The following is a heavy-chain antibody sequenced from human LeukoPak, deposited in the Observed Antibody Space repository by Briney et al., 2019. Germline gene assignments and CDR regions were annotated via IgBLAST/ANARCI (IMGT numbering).Heavy chain of an antibody. CDR1: GFTFSSYG. CDR2: IRYDGSNK. V-gene: IGHV3-30*02. CDR3: ARGGDCSSTSCYVYYYYYYYMDV. D-gene: IGHD2-2*01. Sequence: PGGSLRLSCAASGFTFSSYGMHWVRQAPGKGLEWVAFIRYDGSNKYYADSVKGRFTISRDNSKNTLYLQMNSLRAEDTAVYYCARGGDCSSTSCYVYYYYYYYMDVWGKGTTVTVSS. J-gene: IGHJ6*03.